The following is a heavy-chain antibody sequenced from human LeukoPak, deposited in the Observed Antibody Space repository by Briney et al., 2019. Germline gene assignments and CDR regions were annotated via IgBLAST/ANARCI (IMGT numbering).Heavy chain of an antibody. CDR3: AARASGSYFGWFDP. D-gene: IGHD1-26*01. Sequence: SETLSLTCTVSGGSISSYYWSWIRQPPGKGLEWIGYIYYSGSTNYNPSLKSRVTISVDTSKNQFSLKLSSVTAADTAVYYCAARASGSYFGWFDPWGQGTLVTVSS. CDR1: GGSISSYY. CDR2: IYYSGST. J-gene: IGHJ5*02. V-gene: IGHV4-59*01.